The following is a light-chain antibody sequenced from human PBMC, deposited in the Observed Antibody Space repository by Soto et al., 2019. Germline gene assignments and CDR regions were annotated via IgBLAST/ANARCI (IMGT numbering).Light chain of an antibody. CDR3: AAWDDSLNGVV. CDR2: SSN. Sequence: QSVLTQPPSASGTPGQRVTISCSGSSSNIGSNSVNWYQQLPGTDPKLLMYSSNQRPSGVPDRFSGSKSATSASLAISGLQSEDEADYYCAAWDDSLNGVVFGRGTKLTVL. V-gene: IGLV1-44*01. CDR1: SSNIGSNS. J-gene: IGLJ2*01.